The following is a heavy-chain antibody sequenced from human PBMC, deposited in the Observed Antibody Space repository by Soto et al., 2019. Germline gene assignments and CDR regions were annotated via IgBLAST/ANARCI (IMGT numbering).Heavy chain of an antibody. Sequence: SETLSLTCNVSGGSFSPNYWSWIRQPPGKGLEWVGYIYYGGTTSYNPSLKSRVTISLETSKNQFSLRLSSVTAADTAVYYCAAGAAGGAVYYYYGMDVWGQGTTVTVSS. CDR3: AAGAAGGAVYYYYGMDV. D-gene: IGHD6-13*01. CDR1: GGSFSPNY. V-gene: IGHV4-59*08. J-gene: IGHJ6*02. CDR2: IYYGGTT.